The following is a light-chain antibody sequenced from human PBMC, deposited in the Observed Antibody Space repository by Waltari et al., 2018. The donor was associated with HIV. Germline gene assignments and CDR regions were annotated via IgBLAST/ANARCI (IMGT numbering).Light chain of an antibody. Sequence: HSALTQPASVSGSPGQSVTISCTDTTSDIGISNFVSWYQQHPGKAPQLILSGGRYRALGVSYRFSGSKAGDTASLTISGLQAEDEADYYCASYTSNSTLDVFGTGTKVTVL. CDR1: TSDIGISNF. CDR2: GGR. J-gene: IGLJ1*01. V-gene: IGLV2-14*01. CDR3: ASYTSNSTLDV.